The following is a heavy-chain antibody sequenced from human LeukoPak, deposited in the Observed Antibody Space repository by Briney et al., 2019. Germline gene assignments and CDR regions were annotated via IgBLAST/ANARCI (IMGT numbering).Heavy chain of an antibody. CDR3: ARTNSAAAELYYYYYYGMDV. CDR2: IYPGDSDT. J-gene: IGHJ6*02. Sequence: GESLKISCKGSGYSFTSYWIGWVRQMPGKGLEWMGIIYPGDSDTRYSPSFQGQVTISADKSISTAYLQWSSLKASDTAMYYCARTNSAAAELYYYYYYGMDVWGQGTTVTVSS. V-gene: IGHV5-51*01. CDR1: GYSFTSYW. D-gene: IGHD6-13*01.